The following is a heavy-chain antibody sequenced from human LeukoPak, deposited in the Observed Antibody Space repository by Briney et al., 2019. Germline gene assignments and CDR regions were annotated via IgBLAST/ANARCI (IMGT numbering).Heavy chain of an antibody. V-gene: IGHV1-69*06. CDR2: IIPIFGTA. J-gene: IGHJ5*02. CDR1: GGTFSSYA. CDR3: ARAGAVVDNWFDP. D-gene: IGHD2-15*01. Sequence: SVKVSCKASGGTFSSYAISWVRQAPGQGLEWMGGIIPIFGTANYAQKFQGRVTITADKSTSTAYMELSSLRSEDTAVYYRARAGAVVDNWFDPWGQGTLVTVSS.